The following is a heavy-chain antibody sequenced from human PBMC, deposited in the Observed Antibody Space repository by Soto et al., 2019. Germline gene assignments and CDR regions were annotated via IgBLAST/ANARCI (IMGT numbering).Heavy chain of an antibody. V-gene: IGHV4-59*01. J-gene: IGHJ6*03. D-gene: IGHD3-9*01. CDR2: IYYSGST. Sequence: SETLSLTCTVSGGSISSYYWSWIRQPPGNGLEWIGYIYYSGSTNYNPSLKSRVTISVDTSKNQFSLKLSSVTAADTAVYYCARGVLTGYYSYYYYYMDVWGKGTTVTVSS. CDR1: GGSISSYY. CDR3: ARGVLTGYYSYYYYYMDV.